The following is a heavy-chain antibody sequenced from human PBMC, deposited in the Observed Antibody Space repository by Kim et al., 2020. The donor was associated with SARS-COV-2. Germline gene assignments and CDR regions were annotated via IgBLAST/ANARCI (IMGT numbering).Heavy chain of an antibody. CDR2: ISGSGGST. D-gene: IGHD3-10*01. V-gene: IGHV3-23*01. Sequence: GGSLRLSCAASGFTFSSYAMSWVRQAPGKGLEWVSAISGSGGSTYYADSVKGRFTISRDNSKNTLYLQMNSLRAEDTAVYYCAKDLGLSTMVRPYYYGMDVWGQGTTVTVSS. J-gene: IGHJ6*02. CDR1: GFTFSSYA. CDR3: AKDLGLSTMVRPYYYGMDV.